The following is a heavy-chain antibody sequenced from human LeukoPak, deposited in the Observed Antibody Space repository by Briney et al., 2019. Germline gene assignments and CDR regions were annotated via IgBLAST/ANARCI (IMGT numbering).Heavy chain of an antibody. D-gene: IGHD1-26*01. V-gene: IGHV3-30*03. J-gene: IGHJ4*02. CDR2: ISYDGSNK. CDR1: GFTFSNYW. CDR3: AREGGYSGSYRDCYFDY. Sequence: GGSLRLSCAASGFTFSNYWMHWVRQAPGKGLEWVAVISYDGSNKYYADSVKGRFTISRDNSKNTLCLQMNSLRTEDTAVYYCAREGGYSGSYRDCYFDYWGQGTLVTVSS.